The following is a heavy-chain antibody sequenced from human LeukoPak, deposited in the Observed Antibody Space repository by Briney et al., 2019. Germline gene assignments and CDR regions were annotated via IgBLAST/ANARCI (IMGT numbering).Heavy chain of an antibody. CDR2: ISYDGSNK. CDR3: AKDPYSSGWSPGL. J-gene: IGHJ4*02. CDR1: GFTLSSYG. D-gene: IGHD6-19*01. V-gene: IGHV3-30*18. Sequence: PGGSLRLSCAASGFTLSSYGMHWVRQAPGKGLEWVAVISYDGSNKYYADSVKGRFTISRDNSKNTLYLQMNSLRAEDTAVYYCAKDPYSSGWSPGLWGQGTLVTVSS.